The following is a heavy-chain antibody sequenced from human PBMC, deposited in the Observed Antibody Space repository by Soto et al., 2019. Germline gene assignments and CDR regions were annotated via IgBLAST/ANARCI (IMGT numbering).Heavy chain of an antibody. D-gene: IGHD1-26*01. Sequence: QVQLQQWGAGRLKPSETLSLTCGVTGGSFNGYFWTWIRQPPGKGLEWLGQINPSGSTNDNPSLKSRVIMSVDTSKNRVSLNLLSVTAADTAVYYCARGLIALGGTVSHWGRGTLVTVSS. V-gene: IGHV4-34*01. CDR1: GGSFNGYF. J-gene: IGHJ4*02. CDR2: INPSGST. CDR3: ARGLIALGGTVSH.